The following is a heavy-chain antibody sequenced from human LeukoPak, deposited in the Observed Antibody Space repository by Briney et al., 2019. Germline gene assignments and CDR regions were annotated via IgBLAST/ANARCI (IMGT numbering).Heavy chain of an antibody. CDR1: GFTLSSYA. D-gene: IGHD6-19*01. CDR2: ISYDGSNK. CDR3: ARNIPIAVAGTIGWFDP. Sequence: GSSLRLSCVASGFTLSSYAMDWVRQAPGKGLEWVAVISYDGSNKYYADSVRGRFTISRDNSKNTLNLQMNSLRAEDTAVYYCARNIPIAVAGTIGWFDPWGQGTLVTVSS. J-gene: IGHJ5*02. V-gene: IGHV3-30-3*01.